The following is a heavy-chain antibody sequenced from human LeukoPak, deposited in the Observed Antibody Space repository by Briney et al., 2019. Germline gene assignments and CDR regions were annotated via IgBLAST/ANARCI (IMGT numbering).Heavy chain of an antibody. CDR3: ARIRDGYNDAYDI. Sequence: SVKVSCKASGGTFSNYAISWVRQAPGQGLEWMGGIIPIFGTANYAQKFQGRVTITADKSTSTAYMELSSLRSEDTAVYYCARIRDGYNDAYDIWGQGTMVTVTS. D-gene: IGHD5-24*01. J-gene: IGHJ3*02. CDR2: IIPIFGTA. CDR1: GGTFSNYA. V-gene: IGHV1-69*06.